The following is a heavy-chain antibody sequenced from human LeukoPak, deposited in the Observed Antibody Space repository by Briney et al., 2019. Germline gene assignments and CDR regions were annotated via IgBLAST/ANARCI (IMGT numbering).Heavy chain of an antibody. J-gene: IGHJ4*02. CDR2: INHSGST. CDR1: GGSFSGYY. Sequence: PSETLSLTCAVYGGSFSGYYWSWIRQPPGKGLEWIGEINHSGSTNYNPSLKSRVTISVDTSKNQFSLKLSSVTAADTAVYYCARTYQGYWGQGTLVTVSS. D-gene: IGHD2-2*01. V-gene: IGHV4-34*01. CDR3: ARTYQGY.